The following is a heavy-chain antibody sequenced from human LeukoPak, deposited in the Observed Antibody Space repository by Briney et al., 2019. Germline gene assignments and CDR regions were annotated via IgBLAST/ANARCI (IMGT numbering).Heavy chain of an antibody. J-gene: IGHJ4*02. CDR1: GFTFSTIA. CDR2: IFPSGGEI. V-gene: IGHV3-23*01. D-gene: IGHD2-8*02. Sequence: GGSLRLSCAASGFTFSTIAMIWVRQPPGKGLEWVSSIFPSGGEIHYADSVRGRFTISRDNSKSTLSLQMNSLRAEDTAIYYCATYRQVLLPFESWGQGTLVTVSS. CDR3: ATYRQVLLPFES.